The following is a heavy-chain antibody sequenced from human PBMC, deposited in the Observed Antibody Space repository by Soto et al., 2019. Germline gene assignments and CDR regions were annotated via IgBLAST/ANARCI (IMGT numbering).Heavy chain of an antibody. Sequence: EVQLVESGGGLVQPGGSLKLSCAASGFTFSGSAMHWVRQASGKGLEWVGGIRSKANSYATAYAASVKGRFTISRDDSKNSAYLQMNSLKTEDTAVYYCTDLQAFYMDVWGKGTTVTVAS. CDR2: IRSKANSYAT. CDR1: GFTFSGSA. V-gene: IGHV3-73*01. CDR3: TDLQAFYMDV. J-gene: IGHJ6*03. D-gene: IGHD4-4*01.